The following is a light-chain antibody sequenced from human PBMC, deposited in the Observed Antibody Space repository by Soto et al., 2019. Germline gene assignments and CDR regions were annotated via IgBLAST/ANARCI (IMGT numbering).Light chain of an antibody. CDR2: XXX. Sequence: QSALTQPASVSGSPGQSITISCTGTSSDVGAYNYVSWYQQHPGKAPKLMIXXXXXXXXXXXXXXXXXKSGHTASLPSSGLXTXXXXXXYCGSYTTSNTVVFGGGTKLTVL. V-gene: IGLV2-14*03. J-gene: IGLJ3*02. CDR3: GSYTTSNTVV. CDR1: SSDVGAYNY.